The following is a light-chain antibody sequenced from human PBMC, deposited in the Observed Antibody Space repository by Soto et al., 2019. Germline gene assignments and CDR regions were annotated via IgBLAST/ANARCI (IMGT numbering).Light chain of an antibody. CDR1: QSISSY. Sequence: DIQMTQSPSSLSASVGDRVTITCRASQSISSYLNWYQQKPGKAPKLLIYAASSLQSGVPSRFSDSGSGTDFTLNLSSLQPEDFATYYCQQNYSTPRTFGQGTKVEIK. CDR2: AAS. V-gene: IGKV1-39*01. J-gene: IGKJ1*01. CDR3: QQNYSTPRT.